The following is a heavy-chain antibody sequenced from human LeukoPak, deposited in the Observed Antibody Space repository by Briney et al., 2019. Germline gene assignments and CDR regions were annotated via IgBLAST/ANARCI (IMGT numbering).Heavy chain of an antibody. CDR2: IYPGDSDT. J-gene: IGHJ4*02. V-gene: IGHV5-51*01. CDR1: GYSFTNYW. D-gene: IGHD5-18*01. Sequence: GESLKISCKGSGYSFTNYWIGWVRQLPGKGLEWTGIIYPGDSDTRYGPSFQGQVIISADKSISTAYLQWSSLKASDTAMYYCARRGYNYGFDYWGQGSLVTVSS. CDR3: ARRGYNYGFDY.